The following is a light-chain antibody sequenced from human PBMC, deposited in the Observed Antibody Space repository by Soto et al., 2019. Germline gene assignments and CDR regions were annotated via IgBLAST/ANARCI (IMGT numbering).Light chain of an antibody. CDR2: TDN. CDR1: SSNIGSNI. Sequence: QPVLTQPPSASGTPGQRVTTSCSGSSSNIGSNIVNWYQHLPGTAPKLLIKTDNQRPSGVPDRFSGSKSDTSASLAISGLQSEDEADYYCAAWDDRLNGWLFGGGTKLTVL. V-gene: IGLV1-44*01. J-gene: IGLJ3*02. CDR3: AAWDDRLNGWL.